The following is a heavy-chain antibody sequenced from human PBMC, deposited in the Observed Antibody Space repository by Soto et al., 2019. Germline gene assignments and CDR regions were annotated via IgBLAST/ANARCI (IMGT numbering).Heavy chain of an antibody. CDR1: GGSISSGDYY. D-gene: IGHD3-9*01. CDR3: ARDSKYYDILTGYRDWFDP. CDR2: IYYSGST. J-gene: IGHJ5*02. Sequence: SETLSLTCTVSGGSISSGDYYWSWIRQPPGKGLEWIGYIYYSGSTYYNPSLKSRVTISVDTSKNQFSLKLSSVTAANTTVYYCARDSKYYDILTGYRDWFDPWGQGTLVTVSS. V-gene: IGHV4-30-4*01.